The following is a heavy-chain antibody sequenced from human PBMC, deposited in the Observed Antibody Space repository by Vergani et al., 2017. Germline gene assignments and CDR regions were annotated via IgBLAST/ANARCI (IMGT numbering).Heavy chain of an antibody. CDR2: IYTSGST. CDR3: ARDYGDYYYYMDV. CDR1: GGSISSGSYY. V-gene: IGHV4-61*02. D-gene: IGHD4-17*01. Sequence: QVQLQQSGPGLVKPSQTLSLTCTVSGGSISSGSYYWSWIRQPAGKGLEWIGRIYTSGSTYYNPSLKSRVTISVDTSKNQFSLKLSPVTAADTAVYYCARDYGDYYYYMDVWGKGTTVTVSS. J-gene: IGHJ6*03.